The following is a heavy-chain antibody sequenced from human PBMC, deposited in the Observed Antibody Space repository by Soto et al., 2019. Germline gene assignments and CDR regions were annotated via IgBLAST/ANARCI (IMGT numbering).Heavy chain of an antibody. Sequence: GGSLRLSCAASGFTFSSYAMHWVRQAPGKGLEWVAVISYDGSNKYYADSVKGRFTISRDNSKNTLYLQMNSLRAEDTAVYYCARSIIAARPYYDYWGQGTLVTSPQ. J-gene: IGHJ4*02. CDR2: ISYDGSNK. D-gene: IGHD6-6*01. CDR3: ARSIIAARPYYDY. V-gene: IGHV3-30-3*01. CDR1: GFTFSSYA.